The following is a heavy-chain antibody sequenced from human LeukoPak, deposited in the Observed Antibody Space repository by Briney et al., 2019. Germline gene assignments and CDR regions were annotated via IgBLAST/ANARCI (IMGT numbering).Heavy chain of an antibody. V-gene: IGHV3-30*02. CDR1: GFTFSRYA. Sequence: GGSLRLSCAASGFTFSRYAIHWVRQAPGKGLEWVAFIRYDGSDKYYADSVKGRFTISRDNSKNTLYLQMNSLRAEDTAVYYCAKDPSHYYDSSGYYYGGSYYYGMDVWGQGTTVTVSS. CDR3: AKDPSHYYDSSGYYYGGSYYYGMDV. D-gene: IGHD3-22*01. CDR2: IRYDGSDK. J-gene: IGHJ6*02.